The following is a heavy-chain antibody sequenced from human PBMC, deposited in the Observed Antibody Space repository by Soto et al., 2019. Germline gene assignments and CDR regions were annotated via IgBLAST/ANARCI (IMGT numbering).Heavy chain of an antibody. CDR3: AASPDFDAEAARGPLYYYYYGMDV. Sequence: KPSETLSLTCTVSGGSISSYYWSWIRQPPGKGLEWIGYIYYSGSTNYNPSLKSRVTISVDTSKNQFSLKLSSVTAADTAVYYCAASPDFDAEAARGPLYYYYYGMDVWGQGTTVTVSS. CDR2: IYYSGST. D-gene: IGHD2-15*01. J-gene: IGHJ6*02. CDR1: GGSISSYY. V-gene: IGHV4-59*01.